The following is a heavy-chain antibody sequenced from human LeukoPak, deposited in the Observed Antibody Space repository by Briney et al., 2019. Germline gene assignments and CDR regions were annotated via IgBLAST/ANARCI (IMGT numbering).Heavy chain of an antibody. V-gene: IGHV1-69*06. Sequence: SVKVSCKASGGTFSRLAISWVRQAPGLGLEWMGRIVPSFGTTNYAQNFQGRVTIAADKSTSTAYMELSSLKSEDTAIYFCASPTSYLAGTGRHFDFWGQGTLVTVSS. D-gene: IGHD6-19*01. CDR2: IVPSFGTT. J-gene: IGHJ4*02. CDR1: GGTFSRLA. CDR3: ASPTSYLAGTGRHFDF.